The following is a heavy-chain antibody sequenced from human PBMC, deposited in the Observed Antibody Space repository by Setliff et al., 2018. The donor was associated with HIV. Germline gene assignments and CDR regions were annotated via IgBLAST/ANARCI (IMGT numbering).Heavy chain of an antibody. CDR1: GGSINSYY. V-gene: IGHV4-59*01. D-gene: IGHD3-10*01. CDR3: ARSGPYGSGSYGRYYDYYYMDV. Sequence: PSETLSLTCTVSGGSINSYYWSWIRQPPGKRLEWIGYIHNSRSTNYNPSLKRRVTMSVDTSNNQFSLKLTSVTAADTAVYYCARSGPYGSGSYGRYYDYYYMDVWGKGTTVTVSS. CDR2: IHNSRST. J-gene: IGHJ6*03.